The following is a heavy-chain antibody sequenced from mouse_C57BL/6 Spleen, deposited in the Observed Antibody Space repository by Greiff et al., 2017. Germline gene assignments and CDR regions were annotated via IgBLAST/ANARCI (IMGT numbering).Heavy chain of an antibody. CDR1: GFTFSDYG. D-gene: IGHD1-1*01. V-gene: IGHV5-17*01. Sequence: EVKLMESGGGLVKPGGSLKLSCAASGFTFSDYGMHWVRQAPEKGLEWVAYISSGSSTIYYADTVKGRFTISRDNAKNTLFLQMTSLRSEDTAMYYCARRYGSSYHYWYFDVWGTGTTVTVSS. CDR3: ARRYGSSYHYWYFDV. CDR2: ISSGSSTI. J-gene: IGHJ1*03.